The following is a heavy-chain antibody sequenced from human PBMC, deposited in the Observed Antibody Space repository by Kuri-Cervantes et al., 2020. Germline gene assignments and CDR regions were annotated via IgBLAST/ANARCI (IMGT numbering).Heavy chain of an antibody. CDR1: GGSVSGSNYH. CDR2: IYYSGST. Sequence: SETLSPTCTVSGGSVSGSNYHWGWIRQPPGKGLEWIGSIYYSGSTYYNPSLKSRVTISVDTSKTQFSLKLSSVTAADTAIYYCARLYRSGWYYFDYWGQGTLVTVSS. V-gene: IGHV4-39*01. CDR3: ARLYRSGWYYFDY. D-gene: IGHD6-19*01. J-gene: IGHJ4*02.